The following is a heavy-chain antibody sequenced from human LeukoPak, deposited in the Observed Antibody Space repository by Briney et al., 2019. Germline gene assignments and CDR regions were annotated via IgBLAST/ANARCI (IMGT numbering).Heavy chain of an antibody. CDR3: ARAVSGRFDY. CDR2: IYYSGST. D-gene: IGHD6-19*01. J-gene: IGHJ4*02. Sequence: SETLSLTCTVSGGSMSPYHWSWIRQRPGKGLEWTGYIYYSGSTNYNPSLKSRVTISVDTSKNQFSLKLNSVTAADTAMYYCARAVSGRFDYWGQGTLVTVSS. V-gene: IGHV4-59*08. CDR1: GGSMSPYH.